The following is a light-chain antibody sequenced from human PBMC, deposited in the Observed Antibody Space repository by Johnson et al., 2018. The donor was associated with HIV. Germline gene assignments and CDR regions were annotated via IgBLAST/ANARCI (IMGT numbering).Light chain of an antibody. CDR1: SSNIGRNY. J-gene: IGLJ1*01. CDR3: GTWDSSLSTHV. V-gene: IGLV1-51*01. CDR2: DNN. Sequence: QPVLTQPPSVSAAPGQKVTISCSGSSSNIGRNYVSWYQQLPGTAPKLLIFDNNKRPSGIPDRFSGSKSGTSATLGITGLQTGDEADYYCGTWDSSLSTHVFGTGTKVTVL.